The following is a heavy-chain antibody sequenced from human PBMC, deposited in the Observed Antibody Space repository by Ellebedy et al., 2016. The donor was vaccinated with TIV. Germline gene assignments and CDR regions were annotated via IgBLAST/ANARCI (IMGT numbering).Heavy chain of an antibody. V-gene: IGHV2-70*11. J-gene: IGHJ4*02. CDR3: ARMAHGDYRGDFDY. CDR1: GFSLSTSGMC. Sequence: SGPTLVKPTQTLTLTCTFSGFSLSTSGMCVSWIRQPPGKALEWLARIDWDDEKYYSTSLKTRLTISKDTSKSQVVLTMTNMDPVDTATYYCARMAHGDYRGDFDYWGQGTLVTVSS. CDR2: IDWDDEK. D-gene: IGHD4-17*01.